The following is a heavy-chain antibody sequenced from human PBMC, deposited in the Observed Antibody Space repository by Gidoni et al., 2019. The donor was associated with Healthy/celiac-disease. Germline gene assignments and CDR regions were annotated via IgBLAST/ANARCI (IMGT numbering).Heavy chain of an antibody. D-gene: IGHD5-12*01. J-gene: IGHJ6*02. CDR1: GCTFSSYG. CDR2: ISYDGSNK. CDR3: AKDLGGYDYDYYYYGMDV. Sequence: QVQLVESGGGVVQPGRSLRLSCAASGCTFSSYGMHWVRQAPGKGLEWVAVISYDGSNKYYADSVNGRFTISRDNSKNTLYLQMNSLRAEDTAVYYCAKDLGGYDYDYYYYGMDVWGQGTTVTVSS. V-gene: IGHV3-30*18.